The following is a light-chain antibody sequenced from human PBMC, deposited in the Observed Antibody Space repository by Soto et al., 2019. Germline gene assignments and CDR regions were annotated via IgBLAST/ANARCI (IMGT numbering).Light chain of an antibody. J-gene: IGKJ1*01. V-gene: IGKV1-39*01. CDR3: QDYNRYSET. Sequence: DIQMTHSPSSLSASVGDRVTITCRASHSISSYLNWYQQKPGKAPKLLIYAASSLQSGVPSRFRGSRHEPEFTVTIFRLHPDDFASYYCQDYNRYSETFGEGTKVDIK. CDR1: HSISSY. CDR2: AAS.